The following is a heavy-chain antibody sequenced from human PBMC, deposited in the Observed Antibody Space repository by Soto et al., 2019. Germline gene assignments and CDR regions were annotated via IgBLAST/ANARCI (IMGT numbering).Heavy chain of an antibody. CDR2: ISPYNGHT. CDR3: ARHRNFFDY. Sequence: GASVKVSCKASGGTFSSYAISWVRQAPGQGLEWMGGISPYNGHTNYAQKLQGRVTMATDTSTSTAYMELRSLRSDDTAVYYCARHRNFFDYWGQGTLVTVSS. CDR1: GGTFSSYA. V-gene: IGHV1-18*01. J-gene: IGHJ4*02.